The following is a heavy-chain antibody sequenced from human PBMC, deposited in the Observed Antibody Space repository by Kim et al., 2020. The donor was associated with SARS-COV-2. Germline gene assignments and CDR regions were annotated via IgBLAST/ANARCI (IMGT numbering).Heavy chain of an antibody. J-gene: IGHJ1*01. CDR3: AREESYDTSGQGYFQH. V-gene: IGHV4-59*13. Sequence: SETLSLTCTVSGGSISSYYWSWIRQPPGKGLEWIGYIYYSGSTNYNPSLKSRVTISVDTSKNQFSLKLSSVTAADTAVYYCAREESYDTSGQGYFQHWGQGTLVTVSS. D-gene: IGHD3-22*01. CDR1: GGSISSYY. CDR2: IYYSGST.